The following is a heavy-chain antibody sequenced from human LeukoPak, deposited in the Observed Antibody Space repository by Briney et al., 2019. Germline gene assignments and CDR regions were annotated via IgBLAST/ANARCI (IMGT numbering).Heavy chain of an antibody. D-gene: IGHD3-10*01. CDR3: ARGPMLRGVIIRRSKSGYFDY. J-gene: IGHJ4*02. CDR1: GFTFSSYE. CDR2: ISSSGSTI. V-gene: IGHV3-48*03. Sequence: PGGSLRLSCAVSGFTFSSYEMNWVRQAPGKGLEWVSYISSSGSTIYYTDSVKGRFTISRDNARNSLDLQMNSLRAEDTAVYYRARGPMLRGVIIRRSKSGYFDYWGQGTLVTVSS.